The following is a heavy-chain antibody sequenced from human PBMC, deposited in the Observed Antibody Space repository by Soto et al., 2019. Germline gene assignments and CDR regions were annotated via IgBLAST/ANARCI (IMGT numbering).Heavy chain of an antibody. J-gene: IGHJ4*02. V-gene: IGHV4-30-2*01. Sequence: SETLSLTCAVSGGSISSGGYSWSWIRQPPGKGLEWIGYIYHSGSTYYNPSLKSRVTISVDRSKNQFSLKLSSVTAADTAVYYCARGSGERWLQLHYFDSWGQGTLVTVSS. CDR3: ARGSGERWLQLHYFDS. CDR1: GGSISSGGYS. D-gene: IGHD5-12*01. CDR2: IYHSGST.